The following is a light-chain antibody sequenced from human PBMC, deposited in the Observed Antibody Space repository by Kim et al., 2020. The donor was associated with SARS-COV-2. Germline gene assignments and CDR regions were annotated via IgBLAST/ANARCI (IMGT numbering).Light chain of an antibody. CDR1: KSVSSRY. CDR2: GAS. V-gene: IGKV3-20*01. CDR3: QQYGGSLYT. Sequence: LSPGERATLSCRASKSVSSRYLAWYQQKAGQAPRLLVYGASIRAIGIPDRFSGGGSGTDFTLTISRLEPEDFAVYYCQQYGGSLYTFGQGTKLEI. J-gene: IGKJ2*01.